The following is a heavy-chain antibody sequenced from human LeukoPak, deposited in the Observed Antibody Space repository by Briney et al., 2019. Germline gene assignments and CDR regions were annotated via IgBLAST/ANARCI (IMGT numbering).Heavy chain of an antibody. J-gene: IGHJ5*02. D-gene: IGHD3-16*01. CDR2: ISGSGGST. CDR1: GFTFSSYA. V-gene: IGHV3-23*01. Sequence: GGSLRLSCAASGFTFSSYAMSWVRQAPGKGLEWVSAISGSGGSTYYADSVKGRFTISRDNAKNSLYLQMNSLRAEDTAVYYCARDEGGWFDPWGQGTLVTVSS. CDR3: ARDEGGWFDP.